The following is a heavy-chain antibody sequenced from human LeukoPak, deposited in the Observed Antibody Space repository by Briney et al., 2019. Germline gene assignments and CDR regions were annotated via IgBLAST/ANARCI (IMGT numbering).Heavy chain of an antibody. D-gene: IGHD1-26*01. V-gene: IGHV3-23*01. CDR3: AKERPSGSYLYYFDY. Sequence: PGGSLRLSCVASGFTFSSYALTWVRQAPRKGLEWVSGISGSGGSTYHADSVKGRFTISRDNSKNTLYLQMNSLRAEDTAVYYCAKERPSGSYLYYFDYWGQGTLVTVSS. CDR1: GFTFSSYA. CDR2: ISGSGGST. J-gene: IGHJ4*02.